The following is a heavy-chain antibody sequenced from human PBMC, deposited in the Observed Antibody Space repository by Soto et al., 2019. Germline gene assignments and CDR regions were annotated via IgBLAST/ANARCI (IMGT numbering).Heavy chain of an antibody. Sequence: QVQLVQSGDVMKKPGASVRVSCKASGYAIASYAFTWVRQAPGQGLEWMGWISPYNGHTNYAQKVQGRVTMTTDTSTSTAYMELRNLRSDDTAVYYCATGDQRCSGISCPYGMDVWGQGTTVTVSS. CDR1: GYAIASYA. V-gene: IGHV1-18*01. D-gene: IGHD2-15*01. CDR3: ATGDQRCSGISCPYGMDV. J-gene: IGHJ6*02. CDR2: ISPYNGHT.